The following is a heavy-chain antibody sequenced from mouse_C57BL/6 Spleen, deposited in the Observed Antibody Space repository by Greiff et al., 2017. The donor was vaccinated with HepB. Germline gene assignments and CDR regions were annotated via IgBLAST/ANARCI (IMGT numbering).Heavy chain of an antibody. CDR3: TGSVYYDYEGFAY. Sequence: EVQLVESGGGLVQPGGSMKLSCVASGFTFSNYWMNWVRQSPEKGLEWVAQIRLKSDNYATHYAESVKGRFTISRDDSKSSVYLQMKNLRAEDTGIYYCTGSVYYDYEGFAYWGQGTLVTVSA. J-gene: IGHJ3*01. CDR2: IRLKSDNYAT. V-gene: IGHV6-3*01. D-gene: IGHD2-4*01. CDR1: GFTFSNYW.